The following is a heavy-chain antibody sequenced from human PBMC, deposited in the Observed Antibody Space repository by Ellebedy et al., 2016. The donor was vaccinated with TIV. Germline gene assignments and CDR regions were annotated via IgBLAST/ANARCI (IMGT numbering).Heavy chain of an antibody. J-gene: IGHJ4*02. CDR3: ARAQAKGGNFNFDF. CDR1: GASIHSDDYY. Sequence: SETLSLTCTVSGASIHSDDYYWSWIRQPPGKALEWIGYVFYSGSTYYNPSLKSRLTISLVTSKNQFSLKMTSVTAADTAVYYCARAQAKGGNFNFDFWGQGTLITVSS. CDR2: VFYSGST. V-gene: IGHV4-30-4*01. D-gene: IGHD1-7*01.